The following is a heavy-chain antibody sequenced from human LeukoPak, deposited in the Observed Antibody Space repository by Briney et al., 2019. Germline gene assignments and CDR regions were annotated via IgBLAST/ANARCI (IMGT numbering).Heavy chain of an antibody. V-gene: IGHV3-21*01. CDR2: ISSSSSYI. J-gene: IGHJ3*02. D-gene: IGHD3-22*01. CDR3: ARDVVGYYDSSGYYLSAFDI. CDR1: GFTFSSYS. Sequence: GGSLRLSCAASGFTFSSYSMNWVRQAPGKGLEWVSSISSSSSYIYNADSVKGRFTISRDNAKNSLYLQMNSLRAEDTAVYYCARDVVGYYDSSGYYLSAFDIWGQGTMVTVSS.